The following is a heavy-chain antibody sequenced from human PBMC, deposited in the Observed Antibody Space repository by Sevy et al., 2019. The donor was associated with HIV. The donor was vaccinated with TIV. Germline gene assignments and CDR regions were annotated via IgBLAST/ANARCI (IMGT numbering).Heavy chain of an antibody. CDR2: VSDSGGAT. J-gene: IGHJ4*02. Sequence: GGSLRLSCGASGFTFSSYAMSWVRQAPGKGLEWVSTVSDSGGATYYADSVKGRFTISRDNSKNTLFLRMSSLRAEDAATYFWAGNDYEDTIGGTGNFDYWGQGTLVTVSS. CDR3: AGNDYEDTIGGTGNFDY. CDR1: GFTFSSYA. V-gene: IGHV3-23*01. D-gene: IGHD5-12*01.